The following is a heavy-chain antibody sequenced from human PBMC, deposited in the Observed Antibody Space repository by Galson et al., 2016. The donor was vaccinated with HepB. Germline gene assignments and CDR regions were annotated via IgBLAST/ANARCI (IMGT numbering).Heavy chain of an antibody. CDR3: FGAQSSP. CDR2: IKPDGSGK. D-gene: IGHD4/OR15-4a*01. J-gene: IGHJ5*02. Sequence: SLRLSCAASGFTFSSYWMNWVCQAPGKGLEWVANIKPDGSGKYYADSVKGRFTISRDNAKNSFYLQMNSLRAEDTAVYYGFGAQSSPWGQGTLVTVSS. CDR1: GFTFSSYW. V-gene: IGHV3-7*02.